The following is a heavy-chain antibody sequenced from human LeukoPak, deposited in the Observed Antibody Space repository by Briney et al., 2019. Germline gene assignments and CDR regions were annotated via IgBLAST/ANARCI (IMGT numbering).Heavy chain of an antibody. V-gene: IGHV3-74*01. Sequence: GGSLRLSCAASRFSFNTYWMHWVRQAPGMGLVWVSRISSDGGSTSYADSVKGRFTISRDNAKNTLYLQMNTLRAEDTAIYYCVRGRHYLDYWGQGTLVTVSS. CDR1: RFSFNTYW. CDR3: VRGRHYLDY. CDR2: ISSDGGST. J-gene: IGHJ4*02.